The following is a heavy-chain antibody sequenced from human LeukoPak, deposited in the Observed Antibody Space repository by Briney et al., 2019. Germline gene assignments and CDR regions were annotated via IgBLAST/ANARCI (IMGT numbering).Heavy chain of an antibody. Sequence: ASVKVSCKASGYTFTGYYMHWVRQAPGQGLEWMGWINPNSGDTNYAQKFQGRVTMTRDTSISTAYMELSRLRSDDTAVYYCARDLYNPYCGGDCLTTNWFDPWGQGTLVTVSS. D-gene: IGHD2-21*02. CDR3: ARDLYNPYCGGDCLTTNWFDP. CDR2: INPNSGDT. J-gene: IGHJ5*02. CDR1: GYTFTGYY. V-gene: IGHV1-2*02.